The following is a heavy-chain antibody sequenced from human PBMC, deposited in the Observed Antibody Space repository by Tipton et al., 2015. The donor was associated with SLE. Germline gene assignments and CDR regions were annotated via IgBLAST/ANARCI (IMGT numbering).Heavy chain of an antibody. D-gene: IGHD2-2*01. V-gene: IGHV4-34*01. CDR2: IDHSGST. CDR1: GGSFSAYY. CDR3: ARGNTGVPAALRRADWFDP. J-gene: IGHJ5*02. Sequence: TLSLTCAVYGGSFSAYYWSWIRQPPGKGLEWIGEIDHSGSTNYNPSLKSRVTISVDPSKNQFSLRLSSVTAADTAVYYCARGNTGVPAALRRADWFDPWGQGTLVTVSS.